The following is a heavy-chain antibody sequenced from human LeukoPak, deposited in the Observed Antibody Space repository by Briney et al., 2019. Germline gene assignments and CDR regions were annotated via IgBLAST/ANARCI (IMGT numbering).Heavy chain of an antibody. Sequence: SETLSLTCSVSGDSIINYYWMWIRQPAGKGLEWIGRIYLSDNTNYNSPSLRSRVTMSPDTSMNRFSLKLSSVTAADTAVYYCARGPRDTSGWWGWFDTWGQGNLVSVSS. D-gene: IGHD6-19*01. J-gene: IGHJ5*02. CDR3: ARGPRDTSGWWGWFDT. V-gene: IGHV4-4*07. CDR1: GDSIINYY. CDR2: IYLSDNT.